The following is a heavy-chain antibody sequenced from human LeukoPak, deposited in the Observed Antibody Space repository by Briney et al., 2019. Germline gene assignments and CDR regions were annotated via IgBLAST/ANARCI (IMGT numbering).Heavy chain of an antibody. CDR1: GYTFTDHG. Sequence: PGGSLRLSCAASGYTFTDHGMHWVRQAPGKGLEWVADIGFDGSQEYYADTVKGRFTISRDISKSILYLQMNSLRAEDTGVYYCARDLAAARLDFRGQGTLVTVSS. CDR2: IGFDGSQE. D-gene: IGHD6-6*01. V-gene: IGHV3-33*01. J-gene: IGHJ4*02. CDR3: ARDLAAARLDF.